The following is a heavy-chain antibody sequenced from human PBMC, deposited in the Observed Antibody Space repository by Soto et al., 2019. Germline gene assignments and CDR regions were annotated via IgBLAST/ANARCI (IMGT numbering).Heavy chain of an antibody. J-gene: IGHJ4*02. CDR1: GDSFSSYA. Sequence: QVQLVQSGAEMKKPGSSVKVSSKVSGDSFSSYAISWVRQAPGEGLEWVGGIIPIFETANYAQNFQGRVTITAVESTTTAYLEVTRLRPQDTAVFYCAASDSSSWQHDYWGQGTLITVSS. D-gene: IGHD6-13*01. V-gene: IGHV1-69*01. CDR2: IIPIFETA. CDR3: AASDSSSWQHDY.